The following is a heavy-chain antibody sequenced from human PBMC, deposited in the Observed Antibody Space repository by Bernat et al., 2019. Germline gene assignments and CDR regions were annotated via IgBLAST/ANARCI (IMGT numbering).Heavy chain of an antibody. CDR3: AKVGYCSSTSCYAFDY. Sequence: EVQLVESGGGLVQPGMSLRLSCAASGFTFDDYAMHWVRQAPGKGLEWVSGISWNSGSIGYADSVKGRFTISRDNAKNSLYLQMNSLRAEDTALYYCAKVGYCSSTSCYAFDYWGQGTLVTVSS. J-gene: IGHJ4*02. CDR1: GFTFDDYA. V-gene: IGHV3-9*01. CDR2: ISWNSGSI. D-gene: IGHD2-2*01.